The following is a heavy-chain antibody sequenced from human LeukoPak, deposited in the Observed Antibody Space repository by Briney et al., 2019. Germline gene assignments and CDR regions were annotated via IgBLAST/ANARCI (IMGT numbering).Heavy chain of an antibody. Sequence: PGGSLRLSCAASGFTFSSYVMSWVRQTPGKGLEWVSGINWNGGSTGYADSVKGRFTISRDNAKNSLYLQMNSLRAEDTALYYCARDEAGTGRQSDYWGQGTLVTVSS. J-gene: IGHJ4*02. V-gene: IGHV3-20*04. CDR1: GFTFSSYV. CDR3: ARDEAGTGRQSDY. D-gene: IGHD6-19*01. CDR2: INWNGGST.